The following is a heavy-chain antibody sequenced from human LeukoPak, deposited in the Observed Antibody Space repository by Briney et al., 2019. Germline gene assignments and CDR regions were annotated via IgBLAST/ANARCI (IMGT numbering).Heavy chain of an antibody. CDR1: GYIFTDYW. Sequence: GESLKIFCQVSGYIFTDYWIGWVRQMPGKGLESMGIIYPADSDTAYSPFFQGQVTISADKSISTVYLQWSSLKASDTAMYYCARQSRDGSKTRGYYFDHWGQGTLVTVSS. D-gene: IGHD3-10*01. CDR3: ARQSRDGSKTRGYYFDH. CDR2: IYPADSDT. J-gene: IGHJ4*02. V-gene: IGHV5-51*01.